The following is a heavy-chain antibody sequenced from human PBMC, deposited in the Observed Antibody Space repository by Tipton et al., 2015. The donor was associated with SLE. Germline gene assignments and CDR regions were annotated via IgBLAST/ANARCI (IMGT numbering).Heavy chain of an antibody. CDR1: GFAFSSYE. CDR3: VRDRGLTFHY. J-gene: IGHJ4*02. V-gene: IGHV3-48*03. CDR2: ITSGGSTM. Sequence: GSLRLSCAASGFAFSSYEMNWVRQAPGKGLEWVSYITSGGSTMYYTDSVKGRFTISRGNAKNSLYLQMNSLRVEDTAVYYCVRDRGLTFHYWGQGTLVTVSS.